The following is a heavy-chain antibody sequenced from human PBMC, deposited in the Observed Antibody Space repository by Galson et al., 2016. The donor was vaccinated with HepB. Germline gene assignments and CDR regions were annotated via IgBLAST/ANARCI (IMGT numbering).Heavy chain of an antibody. V-gene: IGHV3-33*05. CDR1: GFTFSRYG. CDR2: ITHDGDIK. D-gene: IGHD3-22*01. Sequence: SLRLSCAASGFTFSRYGFHWVRQAPGKGLEWVAVITHDGDIKYYTDSVKGRFTISRDNSRNTLDLQMNSLRAEDTALYYCARDDDRSGNNLDYWGQGTLVTVSS. J-gene: IGHJ4*02. CDR3: ARDDDRSGNNLDY.